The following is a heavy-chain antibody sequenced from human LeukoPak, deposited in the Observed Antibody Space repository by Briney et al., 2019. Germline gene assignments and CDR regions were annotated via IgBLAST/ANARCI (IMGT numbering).Heavy chain of an antibody. Sequence: GGSLRLSCAASGFTVSSNYMSWVRQAPGKGLEWVANIKQDGSEKYYVDSVKGRFTISRDNAKNSLYLRMNSLRAEDTAVYYCARDVDAGAVAGPPHDAFDIWGQGTMVTVSS. J-gene: IGHJ3*02. V-gene: IGHV3-7*01. CDR2: IKQDGSEK. CDR1: GFTVSSNY. D-gene: IGHD6-19*01. CDR3: ARDVDAGAVAGPPHDAFDI.